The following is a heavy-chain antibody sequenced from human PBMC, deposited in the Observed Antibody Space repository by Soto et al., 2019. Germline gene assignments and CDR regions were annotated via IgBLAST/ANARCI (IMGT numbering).Heavy chain of an antibody. CDR3: ARAGVLGAVAADY. Sequence: QLQLQESGSGLVKPSQTLSLTCAVSGGSISSGGYSWSWIRQPPGKGLEWIGYIYQSGSTYYNPYLKSRVPTSVDRSKNQFSLKRSSVTAADTAVYYCARAGVLGAVAADYWGQGTLVTVSS. CDR2: IYQSGST. D-gene: IGHD6-19*01. V-gene: IGHV4-30-2*01. J-gene: IGHJ4*02. CDR1: GGSISSGGYS.